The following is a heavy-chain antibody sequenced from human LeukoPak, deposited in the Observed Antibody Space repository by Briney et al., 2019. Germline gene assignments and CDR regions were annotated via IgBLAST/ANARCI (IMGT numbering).Heavy chain of an antibody. V-gene: IGHV4-30-4*01. Sequence: SQTLSLTCTVSGGSISSGDYYWSWIRQPPGKGLEWIGYIYYSRSTYYNPSLKSRVTISVDTSKNQFSLKLSSVTAADTAVYYCARARDSSGYYPRWGQGTLVTVSS. CDR2: IYYSRST. J-gene: IGHJ4*02. CDR1: GGSISSGDYY. D-gene: IGHD3-22*01. CDR3: ARARDSSGYYPR.